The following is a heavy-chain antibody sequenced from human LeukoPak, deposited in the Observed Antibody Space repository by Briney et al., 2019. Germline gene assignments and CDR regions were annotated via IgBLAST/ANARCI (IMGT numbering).Heavy chain of an antibody. J-gene: IGHJ6*02. Sequence: SVKVSCKASGGTFSSYAISWVRQAPGQGPEWMGRIIPIFGIANYAQKFQGRVTITADKSTSTAYMELSSLRSEDTAVYYCASCPGIAAGGFGMDVWGQGTTVTVSS. V-gene: IGHV1-69*04. D-gene: IGHD6-13*01. CDR2: IIPIFGIA. CDR3: ASCPGIAAGGFGMDV. CDR1: GGTFSSYA.